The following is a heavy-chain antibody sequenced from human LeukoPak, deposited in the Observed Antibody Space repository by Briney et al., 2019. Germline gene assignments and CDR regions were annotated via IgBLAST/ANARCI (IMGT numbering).Heavy chain of an antibody. CDR2: IYYSGTT. J-gene: IGHJ2*01. D-gene: IGHD3-22*01. Sequence: PSETLSLTCTVSGASISSYYWTWIRQPPGKGLEWIGYIYYSGTTNYNPSLKSRVTISVDTSKNQFSLKLSSVTAADTAVYYCARHVHSAPMIVVVVTPPYLPDFDLWGRGTLVTVSS. CDR3: ARHVHSAPMIVVVVTPPYLPDFDL. CDR1: GASISSYY. V-gene: IGHV4-59*08.